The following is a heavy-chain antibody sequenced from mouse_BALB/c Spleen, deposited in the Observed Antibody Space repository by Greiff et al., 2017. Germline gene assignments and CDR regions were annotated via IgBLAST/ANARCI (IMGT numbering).Heavy chain of an antibody. CDR1: GFAFSSYD. D-gene: IGHD2-14*01. CDR2: ISSGGGST. V-gene: IGHV5-12-1*01. CDR3: ASRDRYDDFYWYFDV. Sequence: EVQGVESGGGLVKPGGSLKLSCAASGFAFSSYDMSWVRQTPEKRLEWVAYISSGGGSTYYPDTVKGRFTISRDNAKNTLYLQMSSLKSEDTAMYYCASRDRYDDFYWYFDVWGAGTTVTVSS. J-gene: IGHJ1*01.